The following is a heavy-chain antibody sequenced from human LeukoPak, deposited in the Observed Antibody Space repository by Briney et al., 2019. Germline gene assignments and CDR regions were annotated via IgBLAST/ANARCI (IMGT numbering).Heavy chain of an antibody. J-gene: IGHJ4*02. CDR1: GFTFSSYG. Sequence: GGSLRLSCAASGFTFSSYGMHWVRQAPGKGLGWVGVIWYDGSNKYYADSVKGRFTISRDKSKNTLYLQMNSLRAEDTAVYYCARDGDSSGWSFDYWGQGTLVTVSS. V-gene: IGHV3-33*01. CDR2: IWYDGSNK. D-gene: IGHD6-19*01. CDR3: ARDGDSSGWSFDY.